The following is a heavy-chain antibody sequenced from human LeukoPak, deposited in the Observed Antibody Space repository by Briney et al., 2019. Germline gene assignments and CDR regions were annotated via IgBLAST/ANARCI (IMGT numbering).Heavy chain of an antibody. Sequence: GGSLRLSCAASGFTFSSYSMNWVRQAPGKGLEWVSSISSSSSYIYYADSVKGRFTISRDNAKISLYLQMNGLRAEDMALYYCARDFRDYDFWSGYLVNYYYYYYMDVWGKGTTVTVSS. V-gene: IGHV3-21*04. D-gene: IGHD3-3*01. CDR1: GFTFSSYS. J-gene: IGHJ6*03. CDR2: ISSSSSYI. CDR3: ARDFRDYDFWSGYLVNYYYYYYMDV.